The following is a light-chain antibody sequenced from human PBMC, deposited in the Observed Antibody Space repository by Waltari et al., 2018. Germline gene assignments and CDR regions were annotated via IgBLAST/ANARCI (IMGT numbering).Light chain of an antibody. CDR3: QQSYSTPRLT. CDR2: AAS. CDR1: QSISSY. V-gene: IGKV1-39*01. J-gene: IGKJ4*01. Sequence: DIQMTQSPSSLSASVGDRVTITCRASQSISSYLHWYQQKPGKAPKLLIYAASSLQSGVPSRFSGSGSGTDFTLTISSLQPEDFATYYCQQSYSTPRLTFGGGTKVEIK.